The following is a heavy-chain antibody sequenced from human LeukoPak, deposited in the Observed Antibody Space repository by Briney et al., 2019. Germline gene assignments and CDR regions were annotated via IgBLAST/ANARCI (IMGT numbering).Heavy chain of an antibody. Sequence: NPSETLSLTCTVSGGSISSYYWSWIRQPPGKGPEWIGYIYYSGSTHYTPSLKSRVAISLDTSKSQFSLKLSSVTAADTAVYYCARGGNWFDPWGRGTLVTVSS. CDR1: GGSISSYY. CDR2: IYYSGST. J-gene: IGHJ5*02. CDR3: ARGGNWFDP. V-gene: IGHV4-59*01.